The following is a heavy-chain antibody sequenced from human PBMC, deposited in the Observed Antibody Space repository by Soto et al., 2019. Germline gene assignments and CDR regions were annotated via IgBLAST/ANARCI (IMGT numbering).Heavy chain of an antibody. Sequence: SETLSLTCAVSGGSIISGGYYWIWIRQPPGKGLEWIGYIYHSGSTYYNPSLKSRVTISVDRSKNQFSLKLSSVTAADTAVYYCARGTTKYYYAYGPGVLGYWFDRCGHGTLVTVSS. V-gene: IGHV4-30-2*01. CDR1: GGSIISGGYY. CDR2: IYHSGST. CDR3: ARGTTKYYYAYGPGVLGYWFDR. J-gene: IGHJ5*02. D-gene: IGHD3-10*01.